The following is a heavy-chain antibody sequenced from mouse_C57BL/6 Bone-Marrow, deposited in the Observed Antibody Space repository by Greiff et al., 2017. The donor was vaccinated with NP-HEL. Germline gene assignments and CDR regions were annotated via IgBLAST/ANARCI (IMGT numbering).Heavy chain of an antibody. CDR2: ISDGGSYT. V-gene: IGHV5-4*03. CDR1: GFTFSSYA. Sequence: EVMLVESGGGLVKPGGSLKLSCAASGFTFSSYAMSWVRQTPEQRLEWVATISDGGSYTYYPDNVKGRFTITRDNAKNNLYLQMSHLTSEDTAIYYCARAGYGNYFAYWGQGTLVTVSA. D-gene: IGHD2-1*01. J-gene: IGHJ3*01. CDR3: ARAGYGNYFAY.